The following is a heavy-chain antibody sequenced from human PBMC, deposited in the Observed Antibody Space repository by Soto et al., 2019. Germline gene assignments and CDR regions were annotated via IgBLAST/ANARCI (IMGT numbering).Heavy chain of an antibody. CDR3: ARGADTAMELYYFDY. V-gene: IGHV1-69*13. D-gene: IGHD5-18*01. Sequence: SVKVSCKASGGTFSSYAISWVRQAPGQGLEWMGGIIPIFGTANYAQKFQGRVTITADESTSTAYMEPSSLRSEDTAVYYCARGADTAMELYYFDYWGQGTLVTVSS. CDR1: GGTFSSYA. CDR2: IIPIFGTA. J-gene: IGHJ4*02.